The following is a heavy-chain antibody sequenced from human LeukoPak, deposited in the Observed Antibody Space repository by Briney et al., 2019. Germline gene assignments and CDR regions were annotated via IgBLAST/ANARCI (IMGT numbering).Heavy chain of an antibody. Sequence: PSETLSLTCTVAGGAISSYYWSWIRQPAGKGLEWIGRIYTSESTNYNPSLKSRVTMSVDTSKNQFSLKLSSVTAADTAVYYCARGGSGRSLDYWGQGTLVTVSS. CDR3: ARGGSGRSLDY. V-gene: IGHV4-4*07. CDR1: GGAISSYY. J-gene: IGHJ4*02. D-gene: IGHD3-10*01. CDR2: IYTSEST.